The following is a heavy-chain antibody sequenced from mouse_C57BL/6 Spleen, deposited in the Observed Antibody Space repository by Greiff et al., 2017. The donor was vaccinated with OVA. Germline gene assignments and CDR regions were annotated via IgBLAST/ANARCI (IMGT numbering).Heavy chain of an antibody. V-gene: IGHV10-3*01. Sequence: EVMLVESGGGLVQPKGSLKLSCAASGFTFNTYAMHWVRQAPGKGLEWVARIRSKSSNDATYYADSVKDRFTISRDESQSMLYLQMNNLKTEDTAMYYCVHGAYWGQGTLVTVSA. CDR1: GFTFNTYA. CDR2: IRSKSSNDAT. J-gene: IGHJ3*01. CDR3: VHGAY.